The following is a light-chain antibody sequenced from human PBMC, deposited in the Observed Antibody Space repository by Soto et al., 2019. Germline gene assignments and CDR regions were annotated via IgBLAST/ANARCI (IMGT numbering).Light chain of an antibody. V-gene: IGKV1-5*03. CDR3: QQYNSYSPYT. J-gene: IGKJ2*01. Sequence: DVQMTQSPSTLSASVGERVTITCRASQSVSTLLAWYQQKPGKAPKLLIYKASSLESGVPSRFSGSGSGTDFTLTISSLQPDDFGTYYCQQYNSYSPYTFGQGTKLEIK. CDR1: QSVSTL. CDR2: KAS.